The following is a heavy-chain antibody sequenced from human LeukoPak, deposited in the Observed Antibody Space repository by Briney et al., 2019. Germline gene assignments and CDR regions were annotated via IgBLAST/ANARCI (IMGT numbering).Heavy chain of an antibody. J-gene: IGHJ5*02. Sequence: SETLSLTCTVSGGSFSSGSYYWSWIRQPPGKGLEWIGYIYYSGSTNYNPSLKSRVTISVDTSKNQFSLKLSSVTAADTAVYYCARDLIPGVWFDPWGQGTLVTVSS. CDR2: IYYSGST. D-gene: IGHD3-10*01. V-gene: IGHV4-61*01. CDR1: GGSFSSGSYY. CDR3: ARDLIPGVWFDP.